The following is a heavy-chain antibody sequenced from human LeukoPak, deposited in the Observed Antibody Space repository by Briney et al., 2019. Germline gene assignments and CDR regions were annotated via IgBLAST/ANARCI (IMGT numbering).Heavy chain of an antibody. CDR3: AREGGGQQLWLPPLYYYGMDV. J-gene: IGHJ6*02. D-gene: IGHD5-18*01. V-gene: IGHV1-3*01. CDR1: GYTFTSYA. Sequence: GASVKVSCKASGYTFTSYAMHWMRQAPGQRLEWMGWINAGNGNTKYSQKFQGRVTITRDTSASTAYMELSSLRSEDTAVYYCAREGGGQQLWLPPLYYYGMDVWGQGTTVTVSS. CDR2: INAGNGNT.